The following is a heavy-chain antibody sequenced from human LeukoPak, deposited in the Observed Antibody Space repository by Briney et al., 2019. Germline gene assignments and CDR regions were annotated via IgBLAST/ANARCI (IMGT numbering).Heavy chain of an antibody. CDR2: IYTSGST. J-gene: IGHJ5*02. V-gene: IGHV4-61*02. D-gene: IGHD4-17*01. CDR1: GGSISSASYY. Sequence: SETLSLTCTISGGSISSASYYWSWIRQPAGKGLEWIGRIYTSGSTNYNPSLKSRVTISIDTSKNQFSLKLSSVTAADTAVYYCARRYGDYGYGWFDPWGQGTLVTVSS. CDR3: ARRYGDYGYGWFDP.